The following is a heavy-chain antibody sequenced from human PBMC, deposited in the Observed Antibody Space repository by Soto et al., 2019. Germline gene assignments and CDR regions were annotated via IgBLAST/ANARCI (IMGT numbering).Heavy chain of an antibody. V-gene: IGHV6-1*01. J-gene: IGHJ5*02. CDR2: TYYRSKWYN. CDR3: ARTRYSSGWYITWFDP. CDR1: GANVPSNIAA. D-gene: IGHD6-19*01. Sequence: PSQTLSLTCAFSGANVPSNIAAWNCIRQSPSRGLEWLGRTYYRSKWYNDYALSVKSRITINPDTPKNQFSLQLNSVTPEDTAVYYCARTRYSSGWYITWFDPWGQGTLVTVSS.